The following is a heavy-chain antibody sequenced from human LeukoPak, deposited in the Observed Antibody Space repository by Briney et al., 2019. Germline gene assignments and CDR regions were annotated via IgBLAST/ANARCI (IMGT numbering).Heavy chain of an antibody. V-gene: IGHV3-48*03. J-gene: IGHJ3*02. CDR1: GFTFSSYE. D-gene: IGHD3-22*01. Sequence: GGSLGLSCAASGFTFSSYEMNWVRQAPGKGLEWVSYISSSGSTIYYADSVKGRFTISRDNAKNSLYLQMNSLRAEDTAVYYCASSMIVVVIYAFDIWGQGTMVTVSP. CDR3: ASSMIVVVIYAFDI. CDR2: ISSSGSTI.